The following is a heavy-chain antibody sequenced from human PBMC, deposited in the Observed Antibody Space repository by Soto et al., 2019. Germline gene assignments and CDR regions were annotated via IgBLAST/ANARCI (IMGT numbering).Heavy chain of an antibody. J-gene: IGHJ6*02. CDR3: ARDGKLSIASYYYGMDV. CDR1: GGSISSSNW. V-gene: IGHV4-4*02. D-gene: IGHD6-6*01. CDR2: IYHSGST. Sequence: QVQLQESGPGLVKPSGTLSLTCAVSGGSISSSNWWSWVRQPPGKGLEWIGEIYHSGSTNYNPSRMSRVTISVDKSKNQFSLKLSSVTAADTAVYYCARDGKLSIASYYYGMDVWGQGTTVTVSS.